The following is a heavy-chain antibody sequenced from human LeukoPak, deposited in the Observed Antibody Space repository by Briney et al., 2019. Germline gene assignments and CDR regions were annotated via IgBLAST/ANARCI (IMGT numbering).Heavy chain of an antibody. CDR3: TGNYYGSGSYADFDY. D-gene: IGHD3-10*01. CDR1: GFIFYSYE. Sequence: GGSLRLSCVASGFIFYSYEMNWVRQAPGKGLEWVAYISGSGNSIYYADSVKGRFTISRDNAKNSLYLQMNSLRAEDTAVYYCTGNYYGSGSYADFDYWGQGTLVTVSS. J-gene: IGHJ4*02. V-gene: IGHV3-48*03. CDR2: ISGSGNSI.